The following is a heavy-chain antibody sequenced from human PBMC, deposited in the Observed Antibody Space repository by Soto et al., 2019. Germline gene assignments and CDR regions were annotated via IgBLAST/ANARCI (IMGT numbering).Heavy chain of an antibody. CDR2: ISYDGSNK. Sequence: QVQLVESGGGVVQPGRSLRLSCAASGFTFSSYAMHWVRQAPGKGLEWVAVISYDGSNKYYADSVKGRFTISRDNSKNXLXLXXNSLRAEDTAVYYCARAPYDFWSGYLHDYYYGMDVWGQGTTVTVSS. V-gene: IGHV3-30-3*01. CDR3: ARAPYDFWSGYLHDYYYGMDV. J-gene: IGHJ6*02. D-gene: IGHD3-3*01. CDR1: GFTFSSYA.